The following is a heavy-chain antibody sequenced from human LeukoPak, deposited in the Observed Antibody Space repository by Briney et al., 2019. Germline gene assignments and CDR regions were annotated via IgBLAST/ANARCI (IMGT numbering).Heavy chain of an antibody. V-gene: IGHV3-30*02. Sequence: GGSLRLSCAASGFTFSNYIMHWVRQAPGKGLEWVSFIRFDGTNRHYVDSVKGRFTISRDNANNMLYLQMNSLNFEGTAVYYCARDAYHSGDLDQWGEGTLVIVSS. CDR2: IRFDGTNR. J-gene: IGHJ4*02. CDR3: ARDAYHSGDLDQ. CDR1: GFTFSNYI. D-gene: IGHD7-27*01.